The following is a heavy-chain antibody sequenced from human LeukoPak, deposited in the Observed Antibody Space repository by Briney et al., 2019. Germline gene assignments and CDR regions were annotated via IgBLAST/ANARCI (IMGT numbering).Heavy chain of an antibody. V-gene: IGHV1-24*01. CDR2: FDPEDGET. CDR3: ARPTPLHSSGWYLGYDY. CDR1: GYSLSELS. D-gene: IGHD6-19*01. J-gene: IGHJ4*02. Sequence: GASAKVPCKVSGYSLSELSMHWVRQAPGKGLEWMGGFDPEDGETIYAQKFQGRVTMTEDTSTDTAYMELSSMRSEDTAVYYCARPTPLHSSGWYLGYDYWGQGTLVTVSS.